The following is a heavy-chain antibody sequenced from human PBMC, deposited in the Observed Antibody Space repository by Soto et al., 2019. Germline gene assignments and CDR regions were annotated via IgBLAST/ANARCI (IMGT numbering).Heavy chain of an antibody. Sequence: PGGSLRLSCAASGFTFSSYAMHWVRQAPGKGLEWVAVISYDGSNKYYADSVKGRFTISRDNSKNTLYLQMNSLRAEDTAVYYCGYYYDSSGYIGPFDYWGQGTLVTVSS. CDR1: GFTFSSYA. CDR2: ISYDGSNK. J-gene: IGHJ4*02. CDR3: GYYYDSSGYIGPFDY. D-gene: IGHD3-22*01. V-gene: IGHV3-30-3*01.